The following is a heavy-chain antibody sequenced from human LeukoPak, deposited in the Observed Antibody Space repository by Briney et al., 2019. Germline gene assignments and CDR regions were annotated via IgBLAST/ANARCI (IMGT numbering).Heavy chain of an antibody. CDR3: AKGTMIENYHYYGMDV. J-gene: IGHJ6*02. CDR1: GFTFSSYG. CDR2: ISYDGSNK. Sequence: GGSLRLSCAASGFTFSSYGMHWVRQAPGKGLEWVAVISYDGSNKYYADSVKGRFTISRDNSKNTLYLQMNSLRAEDTAVYYCAKGTMIENYHYYGMDVWGQGTTVTVSS. D-gene: IGHD3-22*01. V-gene: IGHV3-30*18.